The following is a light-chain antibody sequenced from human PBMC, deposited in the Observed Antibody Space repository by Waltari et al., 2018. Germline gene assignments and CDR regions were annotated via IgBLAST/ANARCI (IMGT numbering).Light chain of an antibody. J-gene: IGKJ3*01. CDR3: QQLNSYPLS. CDR1: QGISSY. V-gene: IGKV1-9*01. Sequence: IQLTQSPSSLSASVGDRVTITRRASQGISSYLAWYQQKPGKSPELLIYAASRFSGSGYGTDFTLTISSLQSDDFATYCCQQLNSYPLSLGPGTKVDVK. CDR2: AA.